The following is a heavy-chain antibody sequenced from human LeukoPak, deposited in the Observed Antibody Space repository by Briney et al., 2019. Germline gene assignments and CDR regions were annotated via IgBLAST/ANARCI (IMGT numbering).Heavy chain of an antibody. CDR1: GFTFSSYG. V-gene: IGHV3-30*03. D-gene: IGHD3-9*01. Sequence: GGSLRLSCAASGFTFSSYGMHWVRQAPGKGLEWVAVISYDGSNKYYADSVKGRFTISRDNTNNSLYLQMNRLRAEDTAVYYCAREGRYFKYFDYWGQGTLVTVSS. CDR2: ISYDGSNK. CDR3: AREGRYFKYFDY. J-gene: IGHJ4*02.